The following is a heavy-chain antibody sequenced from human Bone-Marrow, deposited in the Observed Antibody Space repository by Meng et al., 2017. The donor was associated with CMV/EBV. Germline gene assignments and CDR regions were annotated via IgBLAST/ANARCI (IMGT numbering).Heavy chain of an antibody. J-gene: IGHJ3*02. CDR1: GFTFSNYW. D-gene: IGHD3-22*01. CDR2: INRDGSIT. V-gene: IGHV3-74*01. Sequence: GESLKISCAASGFTFSNYWMSWVRQAPGKGLVWVSRINRDGSITGYADSVKGRFTFSRDNAKNTLYLQMNSLRAEDTAVYFCARGSKYYYDTTGYYAVDIWGQGTMVTVSS. CDR3: ARGSKYYYDTTGYYAVDI.